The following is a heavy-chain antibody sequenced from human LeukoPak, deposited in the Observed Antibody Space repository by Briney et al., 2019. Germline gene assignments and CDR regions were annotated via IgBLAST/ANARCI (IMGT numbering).Heavy chain of an antibody. J-gene: IGHJ6*02. CDR3: ATRNYISRGGDYSNPFKVRELRYYYYGLDV. CDR1: GCTFSSYE. V-gene: IGHV3-48*03. CDR2: IISNGTTL. D-gene: IGHD4-11*01. Sequence: GGDLILSCTASGCTFSSYEMNWVRQAPGKGLEGVSYIISNGTTLYYADSVKCRFTISRDSAKNSLYLQMNRLRAEDTAVYYCATRNYISRGGDYSNPFKVRELRYYYYGLDVWGQGTTVTVSS.